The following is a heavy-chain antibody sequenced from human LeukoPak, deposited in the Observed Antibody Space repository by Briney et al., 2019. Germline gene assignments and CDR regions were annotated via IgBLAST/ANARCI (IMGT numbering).Heavy chain of an antibody. Sequence: GGSLRLSCAASGFTFSADGMHWVRQAPGKGLEWVAVIWSDGGKSYNSDSVKGRFTISRDNSKNTLYLQMNSLRADDTAVYYCATDSIGPATDFDYWGQGTLVTVSS. D-gene: IGHD2-2*01. V-gene: IGHV3-33*01. CDR2: IWSDGGKS. CDR1: GFTFSADG. CDR3: ATDSIGPATDFDY. J-gene: IGHJ4*02.